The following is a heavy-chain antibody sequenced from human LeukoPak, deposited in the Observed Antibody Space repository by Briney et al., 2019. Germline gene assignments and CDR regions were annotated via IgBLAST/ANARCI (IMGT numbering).Heavy chain of an antibody. Sequence: SETLSLTCTVSGGFISSYFWNWIRQPAGKGLEWIGRIHSGGSTNYNPSLKSPVSVSVDTSKNQISLKMTSLTAADTAVYYCARDRNTNWFDPCGQGTLVTVSS. CDR1: GGFISSYF. V-gene: IGHV4-4*07. J-gene: IGHJ5*02. CDR2: IHSGGST. CDR3: ARDRNTNWFDP.